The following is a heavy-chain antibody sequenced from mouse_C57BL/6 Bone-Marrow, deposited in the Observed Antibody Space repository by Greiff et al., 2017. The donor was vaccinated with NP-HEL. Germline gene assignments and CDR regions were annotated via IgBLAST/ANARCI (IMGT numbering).Heavy chain of an antibody. Sequence: QVQLQQSGAELARPGASVKLSCKASGYTFTSYGISWVKQRTGQGLEWIGEIYPRSGTTSYNEKFKGKATLTSDISSSTAYMELRSLTSEDSAVYFCASTPSYGAYWGQGTLVTVSA. D-gene: IGHD1-1*01. CDR3: ASTPSYGAY. CDR1: GYTFTSYG. CDR2: IYPRSGTT. V-gene: IGHV1-81*01. J-gene: IGHJ3*01.